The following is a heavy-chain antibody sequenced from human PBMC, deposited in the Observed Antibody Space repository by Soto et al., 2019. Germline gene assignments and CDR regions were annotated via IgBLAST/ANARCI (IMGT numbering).Heavy chain of an antibody. Sequence: PSETLSLTCTFSGGSISSYYWSLIRQHPGKGLEWIGYIYYSGSTYYNPSLKSRVTISVDTSKNQFSLKLSSVTAADTAVYYCAGRDSSAYFHFDYWGQGTLVTVSS. CDR2: IYYSGST. D-gene: IGHD3-22*01. V-gene: IGHV4-59*06. J-gene: IGHJ4*02. CDR1: GGSISSYY. CDR3: AGRDSSAYFHFDY.